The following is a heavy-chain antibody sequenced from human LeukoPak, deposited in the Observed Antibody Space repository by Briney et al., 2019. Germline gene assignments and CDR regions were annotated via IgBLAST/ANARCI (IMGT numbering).Heavy chain of an antibody. CDR1: GFTFSSYS. CDR3: AREVYYGSGRRFDL. CDR2: ISLSSSFI. J-gene: IGHJ4*02. Sequence: PGGSLRLSCAASGFTFSSYSMSWVRQAPGKGLEWVSYISLSSSFIYYADSVKGRFIISRDNAKSSLYLQMNSLRAEDTAVYFCAREVYYGSGRRFDLWGQGTLVTVSS. D-gene: IGHD3-10*01. V-gene: IGHV3-48*01.